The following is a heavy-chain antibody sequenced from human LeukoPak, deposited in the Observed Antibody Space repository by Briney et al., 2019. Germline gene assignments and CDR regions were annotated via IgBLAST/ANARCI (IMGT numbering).Heavy chain of an antibody. Sequence: SQTLSLTRTVSGGSISSGSYYWGWVREPAGKGVEGIGRIYTSGSTNYNPSLKSRVTISVDTSKNQFSLKLSSVTAADTAVYYCARELYYDSSGYYFSFDYWGQGTLVTVSS. CDR2: IYTSGST. J-gene: IGHJ4*02. V-gene: IGHV4-61*02. D-gene: IGHD3-22*01. CDR1: GGSISSGSYY. CDR3: ARELYYDSSGYYFSFDY.